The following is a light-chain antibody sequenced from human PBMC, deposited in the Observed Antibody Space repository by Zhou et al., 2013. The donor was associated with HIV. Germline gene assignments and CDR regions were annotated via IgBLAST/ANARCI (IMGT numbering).Light chain of an antibody. V-gene: IGKV1-39*01. CDR3: HQYADYPLT. CDR1: QSISTY. Sequence: DIQMTQSPSSLSTSVGDRVNITCRASQSISTYLNWYQQKPGEAPNLLIYAASTLQPGVPSRFGGSGSGTDFTLTISHLQSEDFATYYCHQYADYPLTFGGGTKVEIK. J-gene: IGKJ4*01. CDR2: AAS.